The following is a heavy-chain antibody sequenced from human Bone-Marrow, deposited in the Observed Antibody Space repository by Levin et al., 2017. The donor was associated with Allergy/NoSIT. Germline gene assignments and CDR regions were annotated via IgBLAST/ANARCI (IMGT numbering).Heavy chain of an antibody. V-gene: IGHV3-30*18. J-gene: IGHJ6*02. D-gene: IGHD3-22*01. CDR1: GFTFSSYG. Sequence: GESLKISCAASGFTFSSYGMHWVRQAPGKGLEWVAVISYDGSNKYYADSVKGRFTISRDNSKNTLYLQMNSLRAEDTAVYYCAKEHYYDSSGYYGFNYYYGMDVWGQGTTVTVSS. CDR2: ISYDGSNK. CDR3: AKEHYYDSSGYYGFNYYYGMDV.